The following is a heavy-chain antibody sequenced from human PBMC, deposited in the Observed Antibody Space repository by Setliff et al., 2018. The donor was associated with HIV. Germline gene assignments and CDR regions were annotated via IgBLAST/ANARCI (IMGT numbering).Heavy chain of an antibody. CDR3: AREHCSGGSCNGFDI. CDR2: FDSTGGT. D-gene: IGHD2-15*01. Sequence: SETLSLTCTVSGDSVRSRPYYWNWIRQPAGKGLEWIVRFDSTGGTDYNPSLKSPLTISLDTSKNQFTLKVNSVTAAETAVDYCAREHCSGGSCNGFDIWGQGTMVTVSS. J-gene: IGHJ3*02. CDR1: GDSVRSRPYY. V-gene: IGHV4-61*02.